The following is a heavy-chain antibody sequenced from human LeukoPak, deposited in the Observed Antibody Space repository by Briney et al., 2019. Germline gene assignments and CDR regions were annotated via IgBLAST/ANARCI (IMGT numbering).Heavy chain of an antibody. CDR1: GFTFSSYA. CDR2: ISGSGGST. V-gene: IGHV3-23*01. D-gene: IGHD5-12*01. CDR3: AKGKMVYSGYDPFDY. J-gene: IGHJ4*02. Sequence: PGASLRLSCAASGFTFSSYAMSWVRQAPGKGLEWVSAISGSGGSTYYADSVKGRFTISRDSSKNTLYLQMNSLRAEDTAVYYCAKGKMVYSGYDPFDYWGQGTLVTVSS.